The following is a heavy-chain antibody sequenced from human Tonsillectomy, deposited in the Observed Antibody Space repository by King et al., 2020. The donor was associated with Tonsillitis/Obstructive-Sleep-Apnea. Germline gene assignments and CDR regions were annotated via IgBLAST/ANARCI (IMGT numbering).Heavy chain of an antibody. J-gene: IGHJ6*03. CDR2: IFYSGST. Sequence: QLQESGPGLVKPSETLSLTCTVSGGSISSYYWSWIRQPPGKGLEWIGYIFYSGSTNYNPSLKSRVTISLDTSKNQFSLKLSSVTAADTAVYYCARDHCSSTSCYGNYYYMDVWGKGTTVTVSS. V-gene: IGHV4-59*01. CDR3: ARDHCSSTSCYGNYYYMDV. D-gene: IGHD2-2*01. CDR1: GGSISSYY.